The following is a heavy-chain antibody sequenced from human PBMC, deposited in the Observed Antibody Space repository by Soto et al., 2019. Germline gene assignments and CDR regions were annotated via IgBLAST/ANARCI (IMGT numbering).Heavy chain of an antibody. CDR2: ITSDGKSK. J-gene: IGHJ5*02. D-gene: IGHD2-21*02. V-gene: IGHV3-74*01. Sequence: PAGSRRLSCAASGFNVTNHWMHWVRQAPGKGLVWVSRITSDGKSKAYAESVKGRFAISRDNAKNTVYLQMNGLTVEDTAVYYCARESGDWPLNWFDPWGQGTLVTVS. CDR1: GFNVTNHW. CDR3: ARESGDWPLNWFDP.